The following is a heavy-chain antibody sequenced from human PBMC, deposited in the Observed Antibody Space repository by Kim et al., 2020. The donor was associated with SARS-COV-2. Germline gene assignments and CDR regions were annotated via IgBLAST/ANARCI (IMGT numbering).Heavy chain of an antibody. Sequence: GGSLRLSCAASGFTFGDYAMHWVRQAPGKGLEWVSGISCNSGSIGYADSVKGRFTISRANAKNSLYLQMNSLRAEDTALYYCAKGSYDILTGYYTPDYWGQGTLVTVSS. CDR3: AKGSYDILTGYYTPDY. D-gene: IGHD3-9*01. CDR1: GFTFGDYA. V-gene: IGHV3-9*01. J-gene: IGHJ4*02. CDR2: ISCNSGSI.